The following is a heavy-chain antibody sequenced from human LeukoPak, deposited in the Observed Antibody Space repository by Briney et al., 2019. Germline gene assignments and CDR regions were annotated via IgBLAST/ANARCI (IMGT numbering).Heavy chain of an antibody. CDR2: IDTAGNT. Sequence: PGGSLRLFCAASGFTFSSYDMHWVRQATGKGLEWVSAIDTAGNTFYPGSVRGRFTISRENAKNSLYLQMNNVRAGDTAVYYCARTSKVTSVMDIWGQGTMVTVSS. J-gene: IGHJ3*02. CDR3: ARTSKVTSVMDI. CDR1: GFTFSSYD. V-gene: IGHV3-13*04. D-gene: IGHD3-16*01.